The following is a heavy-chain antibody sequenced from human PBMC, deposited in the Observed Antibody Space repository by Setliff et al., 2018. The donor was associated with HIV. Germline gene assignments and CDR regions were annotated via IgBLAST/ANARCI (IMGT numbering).Heavy chain of an antibody. D-gene: IGHD3-9*01. CDR3: AREGGLRYFDWLLSPPYYYYYYMDV. J-gene: IGHJ6*03. V-gene: IGHV4-34*01. CDR1: GGSFNGFY. CDR2: INHSGGI. Sequence: PSETLSLTCAVYGGSFNGFYWSWIRQPPGKGLEWIGEINHSGGINYNSSLKSRVTISVDTSKNQFSLKLSAVTAADTALYYCAREGGLRYFDWLLSPPYYYYYYMDVWGKGTTVTVS.